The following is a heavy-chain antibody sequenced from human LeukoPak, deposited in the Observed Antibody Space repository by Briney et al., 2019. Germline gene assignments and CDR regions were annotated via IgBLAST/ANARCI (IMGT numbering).Heavy chain of an antibody. CDR1: GGTFSSYA. CDR2: IIPILGIA. D-gene: IGHD3-3*01. CDR3: ARDRFLEWLPITYNWFDP. Sequence: SVKVSCKASGGTFSSYAISWVRQAPGQGLEWMGRIIPILGIANYAQKFQGRVTITADKSTSTAYMELSSLRSEDTAVYYCARDRFLEWLPITYNWFDPWGQGTLVTVSS. J-gene: IGHJ5*02. V-gene: IGHV1-69*04.